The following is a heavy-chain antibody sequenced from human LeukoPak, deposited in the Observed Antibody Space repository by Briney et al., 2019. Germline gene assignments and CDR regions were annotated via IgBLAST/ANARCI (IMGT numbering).Heavy chain of an antibody. D-gene: IGHD6-19*01. CDR1: GGSFSGYY. CDR2: INHSGST. Sequence: SETLSLXCAVYGGSFSGYYWSWIRQPPGKGLEWIGEINHSGSTNYNPSLKSRVTISVDTSKNQFSLKLSSVTAADTAVYYCAGGLRLAGNWGQGTLVTVSS. V-gene: IGHV4-34*01. J-gene: IGHJ4*02. CDR3: AGGLRLAGN.